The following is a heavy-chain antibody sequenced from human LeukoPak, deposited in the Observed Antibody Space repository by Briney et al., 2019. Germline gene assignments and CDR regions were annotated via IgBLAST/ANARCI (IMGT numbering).Heavy chain of an antibody. Sequence: SETLSLTCTVSGGSISSSSYYWGWIRQPPGRGLELIGRIYYSGSTYYNPSLKSRVTISVDTSKNQFSLKLSSVTAADTAVYYCARQRGQYGDYSDYWGQGTLVTVSS. CDR2: IYYSGST. CDR1: GGSISSSSYY. CDR3: ARQRGQYGDYSDY. V-gene: IGHV4-39*01. J-gene: IGHJ4*02. D-gene: IGHD4-17*01.